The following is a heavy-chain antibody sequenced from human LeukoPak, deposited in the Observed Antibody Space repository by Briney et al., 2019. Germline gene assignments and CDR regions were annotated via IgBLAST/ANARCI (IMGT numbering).Heavy chain of an antibody. CDR3: ATPSSGWHSFDY. V-gene: IGHV4-39*01. J-gene: IGHJ4*02. CDR2: IYYSGGT. Sequence: PSETLSLTCAVSGGSISGSTYYWGWVRQPPGKGLEWIGSIYYSGGTYYNPSLKSRVTISVDTSKNQFFLRLSSVTAADTALYYCATPSSGWHSFDYWGQGALVTVSS. D-gene: IGHD6-19*01. CDR1: GGSISGSTYY.